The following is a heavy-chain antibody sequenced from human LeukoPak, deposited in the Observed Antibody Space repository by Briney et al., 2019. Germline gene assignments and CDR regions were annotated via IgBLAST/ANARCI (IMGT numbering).Heavy chain of an antibody. CDR1: GGSISSYY. J-gene: IGHJ4*02. V-gene: IGHV4-59*01. CDR2: IYYSGST. Sequence: PSETLSLTCTVSGGSISSYYWSWIRQPPGKGLEWIGYIYYSGSTNYNPSLKSRVTISVDTSKNQFSLRLSSVTAADTAMYYCARGFWSGYYYWDYWGQGTLVTVSS. D-gene: IGHD3-3*01. CDR3: ARGFWSGYYYWDY.